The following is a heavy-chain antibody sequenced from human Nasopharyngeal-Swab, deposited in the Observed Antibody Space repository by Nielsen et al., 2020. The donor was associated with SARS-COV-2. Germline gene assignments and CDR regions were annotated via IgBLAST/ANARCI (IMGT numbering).Heavy chain of an antibody. V-gene: IGHV1-2*06. CDR1: GYTFTDYY. CDR2: INPNSGGT. Sequence: ASVKVSCKASGYTFTDYYMQWVRQAPGQGLEWMGRINPNSGGTNYAQKFQGRVTMTRDTSISTAYMELSRLRSDDTAVYYCARDKFYNSSGYYSTDYWGQGTLVTVSS. J-gene: IGHJ4*02. D-gene: IGHD3-22*01. CDR3: ARDKFYNSSGYYSTDY.